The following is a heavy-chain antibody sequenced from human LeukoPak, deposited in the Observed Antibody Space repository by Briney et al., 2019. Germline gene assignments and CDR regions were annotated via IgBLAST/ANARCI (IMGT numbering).Heavy chain of an antibody. Sequence: GGSLRLSCAASGFTVSSNYMSWVRQAPGKGLEWVSVIYSGGSTYYADSVKGRFTISRDNSKNTLYLQMNSLGAEDTAVYYCASSDYGSGSYYMGTIDMWGQGTLVTVSS. V-gene: IGHV3-53*01. D-gene: IGHD3-10*01. J-gene: IGHJ4*02. CDR2: IYSGGST. CDR1: GFTVSSNY. CDR3: ASSDYGSGSYYMGTIDM.